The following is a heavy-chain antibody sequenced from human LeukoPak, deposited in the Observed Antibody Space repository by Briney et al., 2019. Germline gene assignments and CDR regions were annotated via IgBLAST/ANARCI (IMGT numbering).Heavy chain of an antibody. Sequence: GSLRLSCAASGFTFSSYAMSWVRQAPGKGRGWVSAISGSGGSTYYAASVKGRFTISRDNSKNTLYLQMNSLRAEDTAVYYCARDGVPDDYGDYFDYWGQGTLVTVSS. D-gene: IGHD4-17*01. V-gene: IGHV3-23*01. J-gene: IGHJ4*02. CDR3: ARDGVPDDYGDYFDY. CDR2: ISGSGGST. CDR1: GFTFSSYA.